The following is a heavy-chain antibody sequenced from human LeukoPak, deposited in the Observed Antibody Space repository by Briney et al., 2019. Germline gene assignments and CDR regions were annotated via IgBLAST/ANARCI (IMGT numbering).Heavy chain of an antibody. V-gene: IGHV3-23*01. J-gene: IGHJ5*02. D-gene: IGHD6-13*01. CDR1: GITFSSYA. Sequence: GGSLRLSCAASGITFSSYAMSWVRQAPGKGLEWVSAISGSGGSTYYADSVKGRFTISRDNSKNTLYLQMNSLRAEDTAVYYCAKDRDSSSWYGWFDPWGQGTLVTVSS. CDR2: ISGSGGST. CDR3: AKDRDSSSWYGWFDP.